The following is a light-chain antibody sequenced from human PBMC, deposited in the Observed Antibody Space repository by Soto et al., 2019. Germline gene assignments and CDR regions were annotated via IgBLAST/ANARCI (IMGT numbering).Light chain of an antibody. CDR1: NSDVGRYNL. V-gene: IGLV2-23*02. CDR2: EVT. CDR3: CSYASSTTSVI. Sequence: QSALTQPASVSGSPGQSITISCTGTNSDVGRYNLVSWYQQRPGQAPQVLIYEVTKRPSGVSDRFSGSKSGNTASLTISGLQAEDEGEYFCCSYASSTTSVIFGGGTKLTVL. J-gene: IGLJ2*01.